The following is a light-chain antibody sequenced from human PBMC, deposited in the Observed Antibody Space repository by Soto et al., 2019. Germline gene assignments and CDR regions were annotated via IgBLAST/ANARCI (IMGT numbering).Light chain of an antibody. CDR3: SSYTNINTRACV. CDR2: EVT. Sequence: QSVLTQPASVSGSPGQSITISCTGTSGDIGSYNRVSWYQQHPGKAPKLIIYEVTDRPSGVSNRSSGSKSGNTASLTISGLQAEDEAEYYSSSYTNINTRACVFGTGTKVTVL. CDR1: SGDIGSYNR. V-gene: IGLV2-14*01. J-gene: IGLJ1*01.